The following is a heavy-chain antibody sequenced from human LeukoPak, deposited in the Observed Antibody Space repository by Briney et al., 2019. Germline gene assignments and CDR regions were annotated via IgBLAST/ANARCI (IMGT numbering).Heavy chain of an antibody. CDR2: INGDGSIT. V-gene: IGHV3-74*03. Sequence: GGSLRLSCAASGFTFSSHWISWVRQAPGKGLVWISRINGDGSITTYADSVKGRFTISRDNAKNTLYLEMNSLRAEDMAVYYCARDLDGSGNYHWFDPWGQGTLVTVSS. CDR1: GFTFSSHW. D-gene: IGHD3-10*01. CDR3: ARDLDGSGNYHWFDP. J-gene: IGHJ5*02.